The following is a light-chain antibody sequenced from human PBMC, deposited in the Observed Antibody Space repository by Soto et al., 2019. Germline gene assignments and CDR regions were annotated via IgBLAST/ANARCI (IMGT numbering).Light chain of an antibody. CDR3: CSYAGGRKYL. CDR1: SSDVGGYKY. Sequence: QSALTQPPSASGSPGQSVTISCTGTSSDVGGYKYVSWYQQYPGKAPKLMIYAVNKRPSGVPDRFSGSKSGNTASLTVSGLQAEDEADYYCCSYAGGRKYLFGTGSKVTAL. CDR2: AVN. J-gene: IGLJ1*01. V-gene: IGLV2-8*01.